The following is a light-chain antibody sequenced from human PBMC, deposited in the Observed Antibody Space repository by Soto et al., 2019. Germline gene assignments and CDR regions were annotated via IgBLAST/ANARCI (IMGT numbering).Light chain of an antibody. CDR1: QYIGNY. Sequence: IQVTQSPPSLSASVGDTITITCRATQYIGNYLNWYQVKPGQAPTLLISAASRLQSGVPSRFSGRGSGTDFTLTISSLQPEDFATYYCIQDYDYPRTFGQGTKVDIK. V-gene: IGKV1-6*02. CDR2: AAS. J-gene: IGKJ1*01. CDR3: IQDYDYPRT.